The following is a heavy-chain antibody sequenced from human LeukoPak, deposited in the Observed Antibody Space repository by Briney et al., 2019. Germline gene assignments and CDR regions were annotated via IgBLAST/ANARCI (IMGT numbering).Heavy chain of an antibody. J-gene: IGHJ4*02. Sequence: SVKVSCKASGGTFSSYAISWVRQAPGQGLEWMGGIIPIFGTANYAQKFQGRVTITADESTSTAYMELSSLRSEDTAVYYCARYGDARLDYFGYWGQGTLVTVSS. CDR2: IIPIFGTA. D-gene: IGHD4-17*01. CDR3: ARYGDARLDYFGY. CDR1: GGTFSSYA. V-gene: IGHV1-69*13.